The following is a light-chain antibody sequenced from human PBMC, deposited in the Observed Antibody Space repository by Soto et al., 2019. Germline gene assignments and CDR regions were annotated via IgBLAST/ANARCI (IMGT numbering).Light chain of an antibody. CDR2: GES. J-gene: IGKJ4*01. Sequence: EIVMTQSPATLSVSPGERATLSCRASQSINNNLAWYQQKRGQGPRLLIYGESSRATGTPARFSGSGSGKGFPLTIRSRQSEDFAIYYCQQYNGGPLTFGGGTKVEIK. CDR3: QQYNGGPLT. CDR1: QSINNN. V-gene: IGKV3-15*01.